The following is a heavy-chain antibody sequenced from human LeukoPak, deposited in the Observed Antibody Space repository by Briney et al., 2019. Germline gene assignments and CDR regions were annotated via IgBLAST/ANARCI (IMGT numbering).Heavy chain of an antibody. Sequence: SETLSLTCSVSGASITTYCWSWIRQSAGKALEWIGRIHSSGSPHYSPSLTGRVTMSLDTSKKQFSLKLTSVTAADTAVYFCARDLGNVGWLIDYWGQGTRVTVSS. CDR3: ARDLGNVGWLIDY. CDR1: GASITTYC. V-gene: IGHV4-4*07. D-gene: IGHD6-19*01. CDR2: IHSSGSP. J-gene: IGHJ4*02.